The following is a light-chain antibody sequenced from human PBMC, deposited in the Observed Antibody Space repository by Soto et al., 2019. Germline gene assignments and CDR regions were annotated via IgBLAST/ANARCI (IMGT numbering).Light chain of an antibody. J-gene: IGKJ1*01. V-gene: IGKV3-11*01. Sequence: EIVLTQSPATLSLSPGERATLSCRASQSVSSYLAWYQQKPGQAPRLLIYDASNMATGIPARFSGSGSGTDFTLTIRSLEPEDFAVYYCQQRSNWPPWTFGQGTKVEIK. CDR2: DAS. CDR3: QQRSNWPPWT. CDR1: QSVSSY.